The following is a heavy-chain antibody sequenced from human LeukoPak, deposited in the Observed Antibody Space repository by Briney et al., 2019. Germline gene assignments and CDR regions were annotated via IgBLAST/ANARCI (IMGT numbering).Heavy chain of an antibody. CDR1: GYSFTSYW. D-gene: IGHD6-19*01. CDR3: ARLPYSSGWYRTLDY. CDR2: IYPGDSDT. J-gene: IGHJ4*02. V-gene: IGHV5-51*01. Sequence: GESLKISCKGSGYSFTSYWIGWVRQMPGKGLEWMGIIYPGDSDTRYSPSFQGQVTISADKSISTAYLQWSSLKASDTAMYYCARLPYSSGWYRTLDYWGQGTLVTVSS.